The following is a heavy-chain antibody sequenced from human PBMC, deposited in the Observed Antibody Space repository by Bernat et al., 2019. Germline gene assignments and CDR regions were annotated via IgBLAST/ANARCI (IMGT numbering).Heavy chain of an antibody. CDR1: GGTFSSYA. CDR3: ARGPRGTARASQFIYFDD. CDR2: IIPIFGTA. V-gene: IGHV1-69*12. J-gene: IGHJ4*02. D-gene: IGHD1-26*01. Sequence: QVQLVQSGAEVKKPGSSVKVSCKASGGTFSSYAISWVRQAPGQGLEWMGGIIPIFGTANYAQKFQGRVTTTADESTSTAYMELSSLRSEDTAVYYCARGPRGTARASQFIYFDDWGQGTLVTVSS.